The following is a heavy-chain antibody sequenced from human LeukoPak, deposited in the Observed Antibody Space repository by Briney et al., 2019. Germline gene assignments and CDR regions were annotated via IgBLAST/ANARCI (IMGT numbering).Heavy chain of an antibody. Sequence: GASVKVSCKVSGYTLTEFSMHWVRQAPGKGLEWMGGLDPEDGETIYAQKFQGRVIMTEDTSTDTAYMELRSLRSEDTAVYYCATDLRRVGATKMRYWGQGTLVTVSS. CDR1: GYTLTEFS. V-gene: IGHV1-24*01. D-gene: IGHD1-26*01. CDR2: LDPEDGET. CDR3: ATDLRRVGATKMRY. J-gene: IGHJ4*02.